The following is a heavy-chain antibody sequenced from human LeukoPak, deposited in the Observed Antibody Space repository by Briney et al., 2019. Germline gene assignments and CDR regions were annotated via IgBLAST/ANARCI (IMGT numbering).Heavy chain of an antibody. Sequence: ASVKVSCKASGYTFTNYAIHWVRQAPGQRLEWMGWVNCGNGHTKYSQKFQGRFTLTRDPSASTAYMELSSLRSEDTAVYYCARGIAAAGDPWGQGTLVTVSS. CDR1: GYTFTNYA. D-gene: IGHD6-13*01. CDR3: ARGIAAAGDP. V-gene: IGHV1-3*01. J-gene: IGHJ5*02. CDR2: VNCGNGHT.